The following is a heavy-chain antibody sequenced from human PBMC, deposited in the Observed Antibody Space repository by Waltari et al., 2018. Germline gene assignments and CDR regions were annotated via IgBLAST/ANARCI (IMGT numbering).Heavy chain of an antibody. V-gene: IGHV3-74*01. CDR3: TRALWLGELYDY. CDR2: RNSDGSST. Sequence: EVQLDESGGGLVQPGGSLRLSCSASGFTFTRYLMNWVRQAPGKGLGWVARRNSDGSSTTYADSVKGRFTISRDNAKNTVYLQMNSLRVEDTAVYYCTRALWLGELYDYWGQGTLVTVSS. J-gene: IGHJ4*02. CDR1: GFTFTRYL. D-gene: IGHD3-10*01.